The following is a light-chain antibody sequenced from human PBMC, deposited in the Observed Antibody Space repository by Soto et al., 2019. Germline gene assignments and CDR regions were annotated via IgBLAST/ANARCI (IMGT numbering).Light chain of an antibody. J-gene: IGKJ3*01. Sequence: EVVLTQSPATLSLSPGERATLSCRASQSVSTYLAWYQQKPGQAPRLLIFGASTRASGIPDRFSGRGSGTDFTLTISRLEPEDFAVYYCQQYDLGFTFGPGTKVDIK. CDR2: GAS. CDR3: QQYDLGFT. CDR1: QSVSTY. V-gene: IGKV3-20*01.